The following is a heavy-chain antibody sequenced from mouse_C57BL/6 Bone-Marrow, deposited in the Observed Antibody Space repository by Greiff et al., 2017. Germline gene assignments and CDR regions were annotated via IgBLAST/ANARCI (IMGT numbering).Heavy chain of an antibody. Sequence: VHVKQSGPELVKPGASVKMSCKASGYTFTDYNMHWVKQSHGKSLEWIGYLNPNNGGTSYNQKFKGKATLTVNKSSSTAYMALRSLTSEESAVYYCARKLTGTYYWGQGTTLTVSS. J-gene: IGHJ2*01. D-gene: IGHD4-1*01. CDR2: LNPNNGGT. CDR1: GYTFTDYN. CDR3: ARKLTGTYY. V-gene: IGHV1-22*01.